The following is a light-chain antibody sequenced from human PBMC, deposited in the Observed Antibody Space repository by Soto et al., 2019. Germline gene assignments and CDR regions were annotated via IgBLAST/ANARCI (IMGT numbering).Light chain of an antibody. CDR3: GTWDSTLSSDV. J-gene: IGLJ3*02. CDR2: DND. Sequence: QSVLTQPPSVSAAPGLKVTISCSGSSSNIGTNYVSWYQQFPGTAPKVIIFDNDERPSGTPDRFSGSKSGTSATLVITELQTGDEADYYCGTWDSTLSSDVFGGGTKLTVL. CDR1: SSNIGTNY. V-gene: IGLV1-51*01.